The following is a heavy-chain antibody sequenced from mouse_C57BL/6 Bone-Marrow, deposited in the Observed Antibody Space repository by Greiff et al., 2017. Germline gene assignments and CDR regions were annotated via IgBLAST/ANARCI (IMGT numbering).Heavy chain of an antibody. V-gene: IGHV1-52*01. J-gene: IGHJ1*03. D-gene: IGHD2-3*01. CDR3: ARGGGYYGYWYFDV. CDR2: IDPSDSET. CDR1: GYTFTSYW. Sequence: VQLQQPGAELVRPGSSVKLSCKASGYTFTSYWMHWVKQRPIQGLEWIGNIDPSDSETHYNQKFKDKATLTVDKSSSTAYMQLSSLTSEDSAVYYCARGGGYYGYWYFDVWGTGTTVTVSS.